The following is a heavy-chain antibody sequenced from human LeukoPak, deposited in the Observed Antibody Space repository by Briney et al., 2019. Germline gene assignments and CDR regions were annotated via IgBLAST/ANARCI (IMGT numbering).Heavy chain of an antibody. CDR3: AKDIYGDHYYIDY. Sequence: TGGSLRLSSAASGFTFSDRDMDWVRQAPGKGLEWVSAISSSGGSTYYADSVKGRFTISRDNAKNSLYLQMNSLRDEDTAVYYCAKDIYGDHYYIDYWGQGTLVTVSS. V-gene: IGHV3-23*01. CDR2: ISSSGGST. J-gene: IGHJ4*02. CDR1: GFTFSDRD. D-gene: IGHD4-17*01.